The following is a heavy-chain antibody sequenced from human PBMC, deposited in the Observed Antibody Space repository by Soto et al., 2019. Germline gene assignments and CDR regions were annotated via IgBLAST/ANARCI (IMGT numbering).Heavy chain of an antibody. CDR2: ISYDGSNS. Sequence: QVQLVESGGGVVQPGRSLRVSCVASGFTFSSFAFHWVRQAPGKGLEWVAVISYDGSNSDYAESVKGRFTISRDNSKNSLYLQMHSLRAEDTSVYYCAKLPGYFYESTAYSNAFHMWGPETMVTVSS. CDR1: GFTFSSFA. V-gene: IGHV3-30*18. J-gene: IGHJ3*02. CDR3: AKLPGYFYESTAYSNAFHM. D-gene: IGHD3-22*01.